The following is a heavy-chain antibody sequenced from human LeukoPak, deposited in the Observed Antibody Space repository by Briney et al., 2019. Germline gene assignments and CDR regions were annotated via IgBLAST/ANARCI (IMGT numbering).Heavy chain of an antibody. CDR2: IKQDGSEK. D-gene: IGHD2-2*01. CDR1: GFTFSSYW. Sequence: GGSLRLSCAASGFTFSSYWMSWVRQAQGKGLEWVANIKQDGSEKYYVDSVKGRFTISRDNAKNSLYLQMNSLRAEDTAVYYCARGQLVVPAAVRYWGQGTLVTVSS. CDR3: ARGQLVVPAAVRY. V-gene: IGHV3-7*01. J-gene: IGHJ4*02.